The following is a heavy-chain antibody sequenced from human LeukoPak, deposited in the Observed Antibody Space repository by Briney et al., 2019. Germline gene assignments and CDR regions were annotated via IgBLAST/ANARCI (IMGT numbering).Heavy chain of an antibody. V-gene: IGHV3-33*05. CDR2: ISYDGSNK. J-gene: IGHJ4*02. CDR1: GYTFSSYG. D-gene: IGHD7-27*01. CDR3: ARLLGSYFDY. Sequence: SCKASGYTFSSYGMHWVRQAPGKGLEWVAVISYDGSNKYYADSVKGRFTISRDNSKNTLYLQMNNLRAEDTTVYYCARLLGSYFDYWGQGTLVTVSS.